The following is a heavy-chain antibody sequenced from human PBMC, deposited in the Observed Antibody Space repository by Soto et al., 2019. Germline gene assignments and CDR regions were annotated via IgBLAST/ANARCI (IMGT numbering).Heavy chain of an antibody. Sequence: QVQLVPSGAEVKKPGSSVKVSCKASGGTFSSYAISWVRQAPGQGLEWMGGIIPIFGTANYAQKFQGRFTNTADEPTNTAYMELSSLRSEDTAVYYCARDPDLGRYGMDVWGQGPTVTVSS. V-gene: IGHV1-69*01. CDR2: IIPIFGTA. D-gene: IGHD1-26*01. CDR3: ARDPDLGRYGMDV. CDR1: GGTFSSYA. J-gene: IGHJ6*02.